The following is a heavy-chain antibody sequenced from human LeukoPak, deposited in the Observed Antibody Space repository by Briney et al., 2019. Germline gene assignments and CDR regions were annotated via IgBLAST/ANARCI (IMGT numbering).Heavy chain of an antibody. CDR3: ARKNQQAFDY. D-gene: IGHD6-13*01. CDR1: GFAFSRYG. J-gene: IGHJ4*02. Sequence: GGSLRLSCAASGFAFSRYGMHWVRQAPGKGLEWVAVTWYDGNNEHYTDSVKGRFTISRDNAKNSLNLQMNSLRAEDTAVYYCARKNQQAFDYWGQGTLVTVSS. CDR2: TWYDGNNE. V-gene: IGHV3-33*03.